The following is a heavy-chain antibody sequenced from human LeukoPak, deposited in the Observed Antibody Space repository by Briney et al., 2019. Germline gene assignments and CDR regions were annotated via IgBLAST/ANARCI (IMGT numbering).Heavy chain of an antibody. CDR1: GFTFSNYW. CDR2: IKVDGSEK. CDR3: ARGGSHSFDY. Sequence: GGSLRLSCAASGFTFSNYWMTWVRQAPGKGLEWVANIKVDGSEKHYVDSVMGRFSISRDNAKNSLYLQMNSLRGEDTAVYYCARGGSHSFDYWGRGTLVTVSS. D-gene: IGHD1-26*01. V-gene: IGHV3-7*01. J-gene: IGHJ4*02.